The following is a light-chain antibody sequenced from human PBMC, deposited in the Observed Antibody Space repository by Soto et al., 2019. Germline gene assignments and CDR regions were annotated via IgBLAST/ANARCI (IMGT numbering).Light chain of an antibody. V-gene: IGLV2-8*01. CDR1: SSDVGGYKY. CDR2: EVS. Sequence: QSSLTQPPSSSGSPGQSVTISCTGTSSDVGGYKYVSWYQQHPGKAPKLMIYEVSKRPSGVPDRFSGSKSGNTASLTVSGLQVEDEADYYCSSYAGNNHYVFGTGTKVTVL. J-gene: IGLJ1*01. CDR3: SSYAGNNHYV.